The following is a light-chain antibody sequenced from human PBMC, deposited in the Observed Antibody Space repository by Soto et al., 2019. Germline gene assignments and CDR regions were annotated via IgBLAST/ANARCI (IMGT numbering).Light chain of an antibody. CDR2: GAS. V-gene: IGKV3-15*01. J-gene: IGKJ4*01. CDR1: QSVSSN. CDR3: QQYNNWPLT. Sequence: SPGERSTLSCRASQSVSSNLAWYQQKLGQAPRLLIYGASTRATGIPARFSGSGSGTEFTLTISSLQSEDFAVYYCQQYNNWPLTFGGGTKVDIK.